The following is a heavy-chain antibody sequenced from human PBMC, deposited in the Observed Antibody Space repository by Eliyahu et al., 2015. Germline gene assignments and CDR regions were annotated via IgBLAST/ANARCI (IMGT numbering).Heavy chain of an antibody. V-gene: IGHV1-18*01. CDR1: GYTFPDFG. Sequence: QVQLVQSGSEVKKPGAXVRVSCQAXGYTFPDFGXXWVRQAPGRGLEWMGYINTYNGDTKSAREFQGRVTMTADSSTSTAFLDLRTLRSDDTAVYYCARDGSNYSYWYFDVWGRGTLVTVSS. CDR2: INTYNGDT. CDR3: ARDGSNYSYWYFDV. J-gene: IGHJ2*01. D-gene: IGHD4-11*01.